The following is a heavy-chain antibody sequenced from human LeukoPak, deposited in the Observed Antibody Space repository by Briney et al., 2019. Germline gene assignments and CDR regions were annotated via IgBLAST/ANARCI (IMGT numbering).Heavy chain of an antibody. CDR1: GFTFSSYA. V-gene: IGHV3-66*04. J-gene: IGHJ4*02. CDR2: IYSGGST. CDR3: AKQDY. Sequence: GGSLRLSCAASGFTFSSYAMSWVRQAPGKGLEWVSVIYSGGSTYYADSVKGRFTISRDNSKNTLYLQMNSLRAEDTAVYYCAKQDYWGQGTLVTVSS.